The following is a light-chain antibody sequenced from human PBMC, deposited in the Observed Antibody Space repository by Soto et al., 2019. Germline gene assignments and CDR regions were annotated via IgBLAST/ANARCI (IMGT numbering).Light chain of an antibody. CDR1: QSISSGY. CDR2: GAS. J-gene: IGKJ4*01. V-gene: IGKV3-20*01. Sequence: EIVLTQSLGTLSLSPEERDTLSCRASQSISSGYLAWYQQKPGQAPRLLIYGASSRATGIPDRFSGSGSETDFTLTISSLEPEDFTVYYCQQHSNWPLTFGGGTKVDIK. CDR3: QQHSNWPLT.